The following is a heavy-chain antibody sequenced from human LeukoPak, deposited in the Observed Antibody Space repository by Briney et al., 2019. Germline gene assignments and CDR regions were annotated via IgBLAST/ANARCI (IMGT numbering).Heavy chain of an antibody. CDR1: GGSISSSNW. Sequence: SETLSLTCAVSGGSISSSNWWSWVRQPPGKGLEWIGEIYHSGSANYNPSLKSRVTISVDKSKNQFSLKLSSVTAADTAVYYCANYGSGSYYKGIYYYGMDVWGQGTTVTVSS. D-gene: IGHD3-10*01. CDR3: ANYGSGSYYKGIYYYGMDV. V-gene: IGHV4-4*02. J-gene: IGHJ6*02. CDR2: IYHSGSA.